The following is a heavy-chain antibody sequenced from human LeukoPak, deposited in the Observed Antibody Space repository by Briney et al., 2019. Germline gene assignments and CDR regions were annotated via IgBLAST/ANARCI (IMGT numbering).Heavy chain of an antibody. V-gene: IGHV3-23*01. J-gene: IGHJ6*02. CDR3: AKFSSDTNYYYGMGV. Sequence: GGSLRLSCAGAGFSFSRYAMSWVRQAPGKGLEWVSSISDSGSITYHADSVKGRFIISRDNSKNTLYLQLNSLRAEDTAVYYCAKFSSDTNYYYGMGVWGPGTTVTVYS. D-gene: IGHD6-6*01. CDR1: GFSFSRYA. CDR2: ISDSGSIT.